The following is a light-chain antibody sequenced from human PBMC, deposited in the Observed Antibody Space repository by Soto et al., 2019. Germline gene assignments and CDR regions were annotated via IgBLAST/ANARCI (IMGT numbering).Light chain of an antibody. J-gene: IGKJ4*01. CDR2: GAS. V-gene: IGKV3-15*01. CDR1: QSVSSN. Sequence: DIVITHSPSALSVSPLESATRSFRASQSVSSNLAWYQQKPGQAPRLLIYGASTRATGIPARFSGSGSGTEFTLTISSLQSEDFAVYYCQKYNNWPLNCGGGTKGDIK. CDR3: QKYNNWPLN.